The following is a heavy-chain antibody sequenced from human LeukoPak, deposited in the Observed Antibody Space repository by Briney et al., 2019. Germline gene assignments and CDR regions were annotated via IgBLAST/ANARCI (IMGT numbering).Heavy chain of an antibody. Sequence: SETLSLTCAVSGYSISSGYYWGWIRQPPGKGLEWIGSIYHSGSTYYNPSLKSRVTISVDTSKNQFSLKLSSVTAADTAVYYCARHEASYFYYYMDVWGAGTTVIVSS. CDR2: IYHSGST. J-gene: IGHJ6*03. CDR3: ARHEASYFYYYMDV. CDR1: GYSISSGYY. V-gene: IGHV4-38-2*01.